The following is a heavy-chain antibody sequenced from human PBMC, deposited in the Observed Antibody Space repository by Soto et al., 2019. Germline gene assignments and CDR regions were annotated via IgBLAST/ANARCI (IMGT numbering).Heavy chain of an antibody. CDR1: SGSISSSNW. Sequence: QVQLQESGPGLVKPSGTLSLTCAVSSGSISSSNWWSWVRQPPGKGLEWIGEIYHSGSTNYNPSLKRRVTISVDKSKNQFSLKLSSVTAADTAVYYCARGASSSWYRGYYFDYWGQGTLVTVSS. D-gene: IGHD6-13*01. CDR2: IYHSGST. V-gene: IGHV4-4*02. J-gene: IGHJ4*02. CDR3: ARGASSSWYRGYYFDY.